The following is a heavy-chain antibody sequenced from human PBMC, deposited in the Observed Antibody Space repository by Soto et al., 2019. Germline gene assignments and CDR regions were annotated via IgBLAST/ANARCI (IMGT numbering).Heavy chain of an antibody. D-gene: IGHD6-19*01. CDR3: AREPPETVAGGNFDY. Sequence: PGGSLRLSCAASGFTFSSYAMHWVRQAPGKGLEWVAVISYDGSNKYYADSVKGRFTISRDNSKNTLYLQMNSLRAEDTAVYYCAREPPETVAGGNFDYWGQGTLVTVSS. CDR1: GFTFSSYA. J-gene: IGHJ4*02. CDR2: ISYDGSNK. V-gene: IGHV3-30-3*01.